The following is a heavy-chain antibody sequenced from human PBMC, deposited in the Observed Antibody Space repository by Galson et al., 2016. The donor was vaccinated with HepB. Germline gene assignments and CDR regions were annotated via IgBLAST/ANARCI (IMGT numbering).Heavy chain of an antibody. CDR1: GFTFSSCA. CDR3: AKAMAGKDVFDI. J-gene: IGHJ3*02. V-gene: IGHV3-23*01. D-gene: IGHD5-24*01. CDR2: ISGSGDGA. Sequence: SLRLSCAASGFTFSSCALSWVRQAPGKGLEWVSTISGSGDGAHYADSVKGRFTISRDNSKNMLFLQMNSLRAEDTAVYYCAKAMAGKDVFDIWGQGTMVTVS.